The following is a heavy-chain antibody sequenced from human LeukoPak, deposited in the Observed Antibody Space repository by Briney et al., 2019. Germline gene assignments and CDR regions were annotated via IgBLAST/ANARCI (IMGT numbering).Heavy chain of an antibody. J-gene: IGHJ4*02. CDR3: AKDSARKSIVGSTTRGVIDY. CDR1: GVTLSNYW. Sequence: GGSLRLSCVDSGVTLSNYWMNWVRQAPGKGLEWVSSISSSSSYIYYADSVKGRFTISRDNSKNTLYLQMNSLRAEDTAVYYCAKDSARKSIVGSTTRGVIDYWGQGTLVTVSS. V-gene: IGHV3-21*01. CDR2: ISSSSSYI. D-gene: IGHD1-26*01.